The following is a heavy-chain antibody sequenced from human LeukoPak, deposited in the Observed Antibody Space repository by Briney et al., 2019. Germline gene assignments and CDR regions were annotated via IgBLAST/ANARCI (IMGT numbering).Heavy chain of an antibody. J-gene: IGHJ6*02. Sequence: ASVKVSCKASGYTFTIYGISWVRQAPGQGLGWMGRISAYNGNTNYAQKLQGRVSMTTDTSTSTAYMELRSLRSDDTAVYYCARGYGGSYYVDYDYGMDVWGQGTTVTVSS. V-gene: IGHV1-18*01. CDR3: ARGYGGSYYVDYDYGMDV. CDR1: GYTFTIYG. CDR2: ISAYNGNT. D-gene: IGHD1-26*01.